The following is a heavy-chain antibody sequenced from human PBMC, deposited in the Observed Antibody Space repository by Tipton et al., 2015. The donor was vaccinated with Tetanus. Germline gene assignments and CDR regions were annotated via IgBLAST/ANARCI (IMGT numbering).Heavy chain of an antibody. CDR3: ARVILWDCNGESCYSGWFVP. Sequence: QSGAEVKKPGASVKVSCKASGYTFNTFGIRWVRQAPGQGLEWMGWISGYNGNTKYAQKFQGRVSMTTDTSTDTAYMELRSLRSDDTAVYYCARVILWDCNGESCYSGWFVPWGQGSRVSVSS. CDR2: ISGYNGNT. V-gene: IGHV1-18*01. J-gene: IGHJ5*02. D-gene: IGHD2-15*01. CDR1: GYTFNTFG.